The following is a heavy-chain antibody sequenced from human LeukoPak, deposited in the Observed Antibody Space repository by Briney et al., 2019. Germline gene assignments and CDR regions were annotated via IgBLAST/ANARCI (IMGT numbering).Heavy chain of an antibody. Sequence: SETLSLTCAVSGGSISSSNWWSWVRQPPGKGLAWIGEIYHSGSTNYNPSLKSRVTISVDKSKNQFSLKLSSVTAADTAVYYCAKTNSGPYTANINFDYWGQGTLVTVSS. CDR2: IYHSGST. J-gene: IGHJ4*02. V-gene: IGHV4-4*02. D-gene: IGHD5-18*01. CDR1: GGSISSSNW. CDR3: AKTNSGPYTANINFDY.